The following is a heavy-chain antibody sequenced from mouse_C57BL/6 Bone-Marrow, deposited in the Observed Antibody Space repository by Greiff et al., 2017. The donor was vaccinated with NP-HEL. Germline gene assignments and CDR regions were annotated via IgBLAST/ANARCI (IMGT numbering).Heavy chain of an antibody. J-gene: IGHJ3*01. Sequence: EVQLQQSGTVLARPGASVKMSCKTSGYTFTSYWMHWVKQRPGQGLEWIGAIYPGNSDTSYNQKFKGKAKLTAVTSASTAYMELSSLTNEDSAVCYCTRGYYGSSSAWFADWGQGTLVTVSA. CDR1: GYTFTSYW. D-gene: IGHD1-1*01. V-gene: IGHV1-5*01. CDR2: IYPGNSDT. CDR3: TRGYYGSSSAWFAD.